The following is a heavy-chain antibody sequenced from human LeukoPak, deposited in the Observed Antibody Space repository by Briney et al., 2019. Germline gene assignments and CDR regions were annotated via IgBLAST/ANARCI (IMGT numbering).Heavy chain of an antibody. Sequence: ASVKVSCKASGYTFTSYYMHWVRQAPGQGLEWMGLINPTGGSTGYAQKFQGRVTMTRDMSTSTDYMELSRLRSDDTAVYYCASVSSGYYYGWFDPWGQGTLVTVSS. CDR1: GYTFTSYY. CDR2: INPTGGST. J-gene: IGHJ5*02. V-gene: IGHV1-46*01. D-gene: IGHD3-22*01. CDR3: ASVSSGYYYGWFDP.